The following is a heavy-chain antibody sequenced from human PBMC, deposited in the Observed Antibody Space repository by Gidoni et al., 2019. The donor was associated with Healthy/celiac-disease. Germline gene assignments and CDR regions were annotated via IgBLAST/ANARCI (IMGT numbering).Heavy chain of an antibody. J-gene: IGHJ5*02. CDR3: ARDGAPYDFWSGYSGGWFDP. CDR2: INSDGSST. CDR1: GFPFSSYW. Sequence: EVQLVESGGGLVQPGGSLRLSCAASGFPFSSYWMHWVRQAPGKGLVWVSRINSDGSSTSYADSVKGRFTISRDNAKNTLYLQMNSLRAEDTAVYYCARDGAPYDFWSGYSGGWFDPWGQGTLVTVSS. D-gene: IGHD3-3*01. V-gene: IGHV3-74*01.